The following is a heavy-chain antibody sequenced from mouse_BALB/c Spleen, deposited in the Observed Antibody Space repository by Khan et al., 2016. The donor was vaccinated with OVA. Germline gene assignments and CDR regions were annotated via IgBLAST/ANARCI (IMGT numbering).Heavy chain of an antibody. Sequence: VQLQESGPGLVAPSQSLSITCTVSGFSLTGYGVNWVRQPPGKGLEWLGMIWGDGSTDYNSALISRLSISKDNSKSQVFLKMNSLHTDDTARYYCAREIYYDYAYYYAMDYWGQGTSVTVSS. CDR2: IWGDGST. D-gene: IGHD2-4*01. CDR3: AREIYYDYAYYYAMDY. CDR1: GFSLTGYG. V-gene: IGHV2-6-7*01. J-gene: IGHJ4*01.